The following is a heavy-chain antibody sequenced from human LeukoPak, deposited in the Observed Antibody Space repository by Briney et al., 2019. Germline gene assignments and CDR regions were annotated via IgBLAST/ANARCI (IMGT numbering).Heavy chain of an antibody. Sequence: GASVKVSCKASGYTFTSYGISWVRQATGQGPEWMGWMNPNSGNTGYAQKFQGRVTMTRNTSISTAYMELSSLRSEDTAVYYCARGGITMVRAYYYYGMDVWGQGTTVTVSS. CDR2: MNPNSGNT. V-gene: IGHV1-8*02. D-gene: IGHD3-10*01. CDR1: GYTFTSYG. CDR3: ARGGITMVRAYYYYGMDV. J-gene: IGHJ6*02.